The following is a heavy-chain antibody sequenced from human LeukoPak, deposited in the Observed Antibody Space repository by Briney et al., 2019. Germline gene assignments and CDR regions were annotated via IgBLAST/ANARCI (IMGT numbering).Heavy chain of an antibody. V-gene: IGHV4-38-2*02. CDR2: IYHSGST. D-gene: IGHD6-13*01. J-gene: IGHJ4*02. Sequence: SETLSLTCTVSGYSISSGYYWGWIRQPPGKGLEWIGSIYHSGSTYYNPSLKSRVTISVDTSKNQFSLKLSSVTAADTAVYYCARVVGIAAAADYWGQGTLVTVSS. CDR1: GYSISSGYY. CDR3: ARVVGIAAAADY.